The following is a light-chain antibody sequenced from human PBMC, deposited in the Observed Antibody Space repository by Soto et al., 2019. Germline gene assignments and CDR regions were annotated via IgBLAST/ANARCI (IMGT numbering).Light chain of an antibody. V-gene: IGKV3-15*01. J-gene: IGKJ4*02. CDR3: QQYDDWPKT. Sequence: EIVMPQSPAPLSMSLGERTNISCSASKSVSINLAWDQQMPGQAPRRLIYGAATRAPGIPATFSGSGSATEFTLTISSLHSEDFAVYYCQQYDDWPKTFGGGSK. CDR2: GAA. CDR1: KSVSIN.